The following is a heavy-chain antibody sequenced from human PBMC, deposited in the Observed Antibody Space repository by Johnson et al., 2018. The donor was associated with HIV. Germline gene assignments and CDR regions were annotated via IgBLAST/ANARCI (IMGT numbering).Heavy chain of an antibody. V-gene: IGHV3-NL1*01. CDR3: AKDRRTYSSSADAFDI. CDR1: GFTFSSYA. Sequence: QVQLVESGGGLVQPGGSLRLSCAASGFTFSSYAMHWVRQAPGKGLEWVAVIYSGGSTYYADSVKGRFTISRDNSKNTLYLQMNSLRAEDTAVYYCAKDRRTYSSSADAFDIWGQGTMVTVSS. J-gene: IGHJ3*02. D-gene: IGHD6-6*01. CDR2: IYSGGST.